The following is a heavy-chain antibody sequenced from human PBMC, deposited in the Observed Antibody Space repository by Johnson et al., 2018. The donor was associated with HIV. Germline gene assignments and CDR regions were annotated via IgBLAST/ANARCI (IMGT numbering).Heavy chain of an antibody. D-gene: IGHD6-13*01. J-gene: IGHJ3*02. CDR1: GFTFNNYG. CDR3: GLSGGAAAYDAFDI. Sequence: VQLVESGGGVVQPGRSLRLSCAASGFTFNNYGMHWVRQAPGKGLVWVSRINSDGSTTSSAYSVKVRFTISRDNANNTPYMQMNRRSAEDTAVDYCGLSGGAAAYDAFDIWGQGTMVTVSS. V-gene: IGHV3-74*02. CDR2: INSDGSTT.